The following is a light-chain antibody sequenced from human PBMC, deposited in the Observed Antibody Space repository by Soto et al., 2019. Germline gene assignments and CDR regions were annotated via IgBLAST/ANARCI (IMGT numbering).Light chain of an antibody. CDR3: NSYTSASTGV. CDR2: EVS. Sequence: QSALTQPASVSGSPGQSITISCTGTSYDVGAYNYVSWYQQPPGKAPKLMISEVSNRPSGISNRFSGSKSGNTASLTISGLQAEDEADYYCNSYTSASTGVFGGGTKLTVL. CDR1: SYDVGAYNY. J-gene: IGLJ3*02. V-gene: IGLV2-14*01.